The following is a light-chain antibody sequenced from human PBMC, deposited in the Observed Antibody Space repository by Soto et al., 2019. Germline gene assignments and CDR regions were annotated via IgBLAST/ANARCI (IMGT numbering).Light chain of an antibody. V-gene: IGLV2-23*01. CDR3: CSYAGGSTVV. CDR1: SSDLGIYKL. CDR2: ESY. Sequence: QSALTQPASVSGSPGQSITISCTGTSSDLGIYKLVSWYRQLPGKAPEVIVFESYKRPSGISSRFSGSKSGTTASLTISGLQADDEADYYCCSYAGGSTVVFGGGTKLTVL. J-gene: IGLJ2*01.